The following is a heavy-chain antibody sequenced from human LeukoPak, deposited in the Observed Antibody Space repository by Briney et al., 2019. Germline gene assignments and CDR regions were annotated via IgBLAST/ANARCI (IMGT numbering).Heavy chain of an antibody. CDR2: ISDIGSI. Sequence: SETLSLTCTVSGGSISSYYWSWIRQPPGKGLEWIAYISDIGSINYNPSLKSRVTISLDTSKNQFSLKLSSVTAADTAVYYCASSLLNYYDSSGYAFDIWGQGTMVTVSS. CDR3: ASSLLNYYDSSGYAFDI. CDR1: GGSISSYY. D-gene: IGHD3-22*01. J-gene: IGHJ3*02. V-gene: IGHV4-59*08.